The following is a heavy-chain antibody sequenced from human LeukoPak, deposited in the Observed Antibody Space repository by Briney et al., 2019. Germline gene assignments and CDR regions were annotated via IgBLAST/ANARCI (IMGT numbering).Heavy chain of an antibody. J-gene: IGHJ4*02. CDR1: GGSITTTNW. CDR3: SRENGAFSPFGY. CDR2: IHLNGRT. D-gene: IGHD2-8*01. V-gene: IGHV4-4*02. Sequence: SGTLSLTCGVSGGSITTTNWWSWVRQPPGQGLEWIGEIHLNGRTNYNPSLSSRVTLALDTSKNQLSLSLTSVTAADTAVYYCSRENGAFSPFGYWGQGTLVIVPS.